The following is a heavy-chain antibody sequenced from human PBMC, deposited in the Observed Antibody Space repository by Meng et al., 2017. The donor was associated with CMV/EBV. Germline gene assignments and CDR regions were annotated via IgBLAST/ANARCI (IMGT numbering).Heavy chain of an antibody. CDR1: GGSISNSNYY. V-gene: IGHV4-39*07. CDR2: VYYTGTT. Sequence: PETLSLTCNVSGGSISNSNYYWVWIRQPPGTGLEWVGSVYYTGTTYYNPSLKSRITISIDTSQDHFSLNLNSVTAADTAVYYCARGDGLGWVPDYWGQGTLVTVSS. D-gene: IGHD2-2*03. J-gene: IGHJ4*02. CDR3: ARGDGLGWVPDY.